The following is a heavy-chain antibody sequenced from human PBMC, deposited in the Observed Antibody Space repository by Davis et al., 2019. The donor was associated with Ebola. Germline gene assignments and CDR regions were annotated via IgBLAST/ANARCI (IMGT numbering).Heavy chain of an antibody. Sequence: ASVKVSCKASGYTFTGYYMHWVRQAPGQGLEWMGWINPNSGGTNYAQKFQGRVTMTRDTSISTAYMELSRLRSDDTAVYYCARDGGIVGATTVDWYFDLWGRGTLVTVSS. CDR1: GYTFTGYY. CDR3: ARDGGIVGATTVDWYFDL. CDR2: INPNSGGT. V-gene: IGHV1-2*02. D-gene: IGHD1-26*01. J-gene: IGHJ2*01.